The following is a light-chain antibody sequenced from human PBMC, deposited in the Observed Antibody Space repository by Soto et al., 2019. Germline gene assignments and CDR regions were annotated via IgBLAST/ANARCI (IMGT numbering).Light chain of an antibody. Sequence: EIVLTQSPATLSLSPGERATLSCRASQSVSNSLAWYRQRPGQPPSLLIYATSTRATGVPARFTGSGSGTEFTLTISSLEPEDFAVYYCQQRSNWITFGGGTKV. CDR2: ATS. CDR1: QSVSNS. CDR3: QQRSNWIT. V-gene: IGKV3-11*01. J-gene: IGKJ4*01.